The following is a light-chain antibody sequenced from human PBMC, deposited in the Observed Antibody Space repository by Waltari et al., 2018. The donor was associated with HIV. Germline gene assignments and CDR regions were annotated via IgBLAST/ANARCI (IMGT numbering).Light chain of an antibody. J-gene: IGLJ3*02. CDR1: SSDVGGYNY. Sequence: ALTQPASVSGSPGQSITISCTGTSSDVGGYNYVSWYQQHPGKAPKLMIYEVSNRPSGVSNRFSGSKSGNTASLTISGLQAEDEADYYCSSYTSSSAWVFGGGTKLTVL. CDR2: EVS. CDR3: SSYTSSSAWV. V-gene: IGLV2-14*01.